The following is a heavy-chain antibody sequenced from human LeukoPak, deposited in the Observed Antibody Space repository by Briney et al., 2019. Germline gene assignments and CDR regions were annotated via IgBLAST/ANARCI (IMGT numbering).Heavy chain of an antibody. V-gene: IGHV3-23*01. Sequence: AGGSLRLSCAASGFTFSSYAMNWVRQAPGKGLEWVSAISGSGGSTYYADSVKGRFTISGDNPKNTLYLQMNSLRAEDTAIYYCAKTVGGRWQFDYWGQGTLVTVSS. J-gene: IGHJ4*02. D-gene: IGHD4-23*01. CDR1: GFTFSSYA. CDR2: ISGSGGST. CDR3: AKTVGGRWQFDY.